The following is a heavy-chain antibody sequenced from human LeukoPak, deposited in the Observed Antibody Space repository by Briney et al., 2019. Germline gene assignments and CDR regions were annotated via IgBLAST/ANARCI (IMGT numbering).Heavy chain of an antibody. J-gene: IGHJ4*02. Sequence: SETLSLTCTVSGGSISSYYWSWIRQPAGKGLEWIGYIYYSGSTNYNPSLKSRVTISVDTSKNQFSLKLSSVTAADTAVYYCARGGYTSAAGTEGDYWGQGTLVTVSS. CDR1: GGSISSYY. CDR2: IYYSGST. V-gene: IGHV4-59*08. D-gene: IGHD6-13*01. CDR3: ARGGYTSAAGTEGDY.